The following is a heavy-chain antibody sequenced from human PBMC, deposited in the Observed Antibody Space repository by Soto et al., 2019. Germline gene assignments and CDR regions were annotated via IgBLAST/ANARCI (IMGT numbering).Heavy chain of an antibody. Sequence: PWGSLRLSCAASGFTFSSYAMHWVRQAPGKGLEWVAVISYDGSNKYYADSVKGRFTISRDNSKNTLYLQMNSLRAEDTAVYYCANEEYYYGMDVWGQGTTVTVSS. J-gene: IGHJ6*02. V-gene: IGHV3-30-3*02. CDR1: GFTFSSYA. CDR2: ISYDGSNK. CDR3: ANEEYYYGMDV.